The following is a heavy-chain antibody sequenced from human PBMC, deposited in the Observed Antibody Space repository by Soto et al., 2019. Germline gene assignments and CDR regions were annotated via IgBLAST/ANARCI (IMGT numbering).Heavy chain of an antibody. CDR3: AHLGIAVAGTPFDY. J-gene: IGHJ4*02. Sequence: QITLKESGPTLVKPTQTLTLTCTFSGFSLSTSGVGVGWIRQPPGKALEWLALIYWDDDKRYSPSLKSRLTIXKXTPXNQVVLTMTNMDPVDTATYYCAHLGIAVAGTPFDYWGQGTLVTVSS. V-gene: IGHV2-5*02. CDR1: GFSLSTSGVG. CDR2: IYWDDDK. D-gene: IGHD6-19*01.